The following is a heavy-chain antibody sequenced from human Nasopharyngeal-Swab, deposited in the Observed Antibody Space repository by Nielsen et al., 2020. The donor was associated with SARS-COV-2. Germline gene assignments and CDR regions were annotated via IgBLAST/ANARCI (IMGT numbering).Heavy chain of an antibody. CDR1: GGSISSGSYY. D-gene: IGHD3-10*01. CDR3: ARDNRALYYFDY. CDR2: IYTSGST. Sequence: SETLSLTCTVSGGSISSGSYYWSWIRQPAGKGLEWIGRIYTSGSTNYNPSLKSRVTISVDTSKSQFSLKLSSVTAADTAVYYCARDNRALYYFDYWGQGTLVTVSS. J-gene: IGHJ4*02. V-gene: IGHV4-61*02.